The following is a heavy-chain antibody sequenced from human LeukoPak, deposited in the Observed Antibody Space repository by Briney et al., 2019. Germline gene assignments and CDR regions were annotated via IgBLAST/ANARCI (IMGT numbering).Heavy chain of an antibody. CDR1: GYSFTSYW. CDR3: ARGAKCQLLSYNWFDP. Sequence: GESLKISCKGSGYSFTSYWISWVRQMPGKGLEWMGRIDPSDSYTNYSPSFQGHVTISADKSISTAYLQWSSLKASDTAMYYCARGAKCQLLSYNWFDPWGQGTLVTVSS. D-gene: IGHD2-2*01. J-gene: IGHJ5*02. V-gene: IGHV5-10-1*01. CDR2: IDPSDSYT.